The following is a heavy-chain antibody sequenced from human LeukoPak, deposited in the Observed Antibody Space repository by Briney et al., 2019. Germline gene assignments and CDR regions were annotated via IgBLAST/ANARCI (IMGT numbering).Heavy chain of an antibody. CDR2: ISSSGGTL. D-gene: IGHD6-19*01. CDR3: ARESGWSVDY. Sequence: GRSRRLACAASGFTFSDYYMGWIRQAPGEGLEWVSYISSSGGTLYSADSVKGRFTISRDNAENSLYRQMTSHRAEDTAVYYCARESGWSVDYWGQGTLVTVSS. V-gene: IGHV3-11*01. CDR1: GFTFSDYY. J-gene: IGHJ4*02.